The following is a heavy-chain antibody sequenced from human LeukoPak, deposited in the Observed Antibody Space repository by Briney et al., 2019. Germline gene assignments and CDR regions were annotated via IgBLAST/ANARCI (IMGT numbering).Heavy chain of an antibody. V-gene: IGHV3-30-3*01. Sequence: GRSLRLSCAASGFTFSSYAMHWVRQAPGKGLEWVAVISYDGSNKYYADSVKGRFTISRDNAKNSLYLQMNSLRAEDTAVYYCARDQYLDYRGHGTLVTVSS. J-gene: IGHJ4*01. CDR2: ISYDGSNK. CDR1: GFTFSSYA. CDR3: ARDQYLDY.